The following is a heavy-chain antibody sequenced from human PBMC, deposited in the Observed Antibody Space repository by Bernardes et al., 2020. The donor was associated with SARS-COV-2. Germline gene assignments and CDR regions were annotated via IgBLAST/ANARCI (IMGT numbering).Heavy chain of an antibody. J-gene: IGHJ2*01. D-gene: IGHD1-1*01. CDR1: GGSISGHS. CDR3: ARGNDNWYFDL. Sequence: SETLSLTCTVSGGSISGHSWSWIRQPPGKGLEWMGYIYYRGTTNYNPSLKSRLTIEVDTFKNQFSLKVMSVTAADTAVYYCARGNDNWYFDLWGRGTPVTVSS. CDR2: IYYRGTT. V-gene: IGHV4-59*08.